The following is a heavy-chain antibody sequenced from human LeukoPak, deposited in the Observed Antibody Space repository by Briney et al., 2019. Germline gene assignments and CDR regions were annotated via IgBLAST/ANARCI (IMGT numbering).Heavy chain of an antibody. CDR3: ARVVHSSSEPYYYYYYMDV. D-gene: IGHD6-6*01. CDR1: GFTVSSNY. V-gene: IGHV3-53*01. CDR2: IYSGGST. Sequence: GGSLRLSCAASGFTVSSNYMSWVRQAPGKGLEWVSVIYSGGSTYYADSVKGRFTISRDNSKNTLYLRMNSLRAEDTAVYYCARVVHSSSEPYYYYYYMDVWGKGTTVTVSS. J-gene: IGHJ6*03.